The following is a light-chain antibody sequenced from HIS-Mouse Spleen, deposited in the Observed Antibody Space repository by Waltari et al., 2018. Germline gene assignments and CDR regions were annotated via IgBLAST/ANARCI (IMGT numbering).Light chain of an antibody. Sequence: QSALTPPASVSGSPGQSITISCTGTSSDVGSYNLSPWYQQHPGKAPKLMIYEGSKRPSGVSNRFSGSKSGNTASLTISGLQAEDEADYYCCSYAGSSTWVFGGGTKLTVL. V-gene: IGLV2-23*01. CDR3: CSYAGSSTWV. J-gene: IGLJ3*02. CDR2: EGS. CDR1: SSDVGSYNL.